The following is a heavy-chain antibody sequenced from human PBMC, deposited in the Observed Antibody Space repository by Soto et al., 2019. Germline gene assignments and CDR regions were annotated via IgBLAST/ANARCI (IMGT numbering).Heavy chain of an antibody. CDR2: IYYSGST. CDR3: ARENYDILTGEEYYYYGMDV. D-gene: IGHD3-9*01. Sequence: PSETLSLTCTVSGGSISSYYWIWIRQPPGKGLEWIGYIYYSGSTNYNPSLKSRVTISVDTSKNQFSLKLSSVTAADTAVYYCARENYDILTGEEYYYYGMDVWGQGTTVTVSS. V-gene: IGHV4-59*01. CDR1: GGSISSYY. J-gene: IGHJ6*02.